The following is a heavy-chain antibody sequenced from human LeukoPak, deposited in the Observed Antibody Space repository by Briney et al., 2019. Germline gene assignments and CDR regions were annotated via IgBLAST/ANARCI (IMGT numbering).Heavy chain of an antibody. V-gene: IGHV4-39*07. CDR1: GGSISSSSYY. CDR2: IYYSGST. D-gene: IGHD3-10*01. CDR3: ARSGGITMVRGAKYYFDY. J-gene: IGHJ4*02. Sequence: SETLSLTCTVSGGSISSSSYYWGWIRQPPGKGLEWIGSIYYSGSTYYNPSLKSRVTISVDTSKNQFSLKLSSVTAADTAVYYCARSGGITMVRGAKYYFDYWGQGTLVTVSS.